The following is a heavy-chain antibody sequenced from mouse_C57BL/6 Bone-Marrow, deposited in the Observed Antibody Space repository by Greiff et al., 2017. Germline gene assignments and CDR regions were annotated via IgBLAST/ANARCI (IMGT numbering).Heavy chain of an antibody. V-gene: IGHV1-42*01. D-gene: IGHD2-4*01. CDR2: INPSTGGT. J-gene: IGHJ4*01. CDR3: ARDDYDWAMDY. Sequence: VQLQQSGPELVKPGASVKISCKASGYSFTGYYMNWVKQSPEKSLEWIGEINPSTGGTTYNQKFKAKATLTVAKSSSTAYMQLKSLTSEDSAVYYCARDDYDWAMDYWGQGTSVTVSS. CDR1: GYSFTGYY.